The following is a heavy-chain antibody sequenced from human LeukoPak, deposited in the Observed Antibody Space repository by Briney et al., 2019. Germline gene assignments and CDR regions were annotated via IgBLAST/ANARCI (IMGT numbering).Heavy chain of an antibody. D-gene: IGHD3-10*01. CDR3: ARSTPISTMVRGVIAKSFDY. CDR2: IYYSGST. V-gene: IGHV4-39*01. Sequence: PSETLSPTCAVYGGSFSGYYWGWIRQPPGKGLEWIGSIYYSGSTYYNPSLKSRVTISVDTSKNQFYLKLSSVTAADTAVYYCARSTPISTMVRGVIAKSFDYWGQGTLVTVSS. CDR1: GGSFSGYY. J-gene: IGHJ4*02.